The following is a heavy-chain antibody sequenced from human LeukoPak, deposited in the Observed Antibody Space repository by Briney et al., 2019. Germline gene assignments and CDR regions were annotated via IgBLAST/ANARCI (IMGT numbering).Heavy chain of an antibody. Sequence: SETLSLTCTVSGGSISSSSYYWGWIRQPPGKGLEWIGSIYYSGSTYYNPSLKSRVTISVDTSKNQFSLKLNSVTAADTAVYYCARVAGLPAASYYFDYWGQGTLVTVSS. D-gene: IGHD2-2*01. CDR1: GGSISSSSYY. CDR3: ARVAGLPAASYYFDY. J-gene: IGHJ4*02. CDR2: IYYSGST. V-gene: IGHV4-39*07.